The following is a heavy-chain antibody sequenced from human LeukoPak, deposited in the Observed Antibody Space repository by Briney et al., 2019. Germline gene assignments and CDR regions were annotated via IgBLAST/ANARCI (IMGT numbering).Heavy chain of an antibody. CDR3: ASSIVGVASSDY. Sequence: ASVKVSCKASGYTFTGYYMHWVRRAPGQGLEWMGWINPNSGGTNYAQKFQGRVTMTRDTSISTAYMELSRLRSDDTAVYYCASSIVGVASSDYWGQGTLVTVSS. CDR1: GYTFTGYY. J-gene: IGHJ4*02. CDR2: INPNSGGT. V-gene: IGHV1-2*02. D-gene: IGHD3-16*01.